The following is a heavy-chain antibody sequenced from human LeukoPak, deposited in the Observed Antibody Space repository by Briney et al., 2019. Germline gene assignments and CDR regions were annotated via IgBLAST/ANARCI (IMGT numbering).Heavy chain of an antibody. CDR1: GDTFTSYG. Sequence: LEASLKVSCKASGDTFTSYGISWVRQAPGQGLEWMGWISAYNGNTNYAQKLQGRVTMTTDTSTSTAYMELRSLRSDDTAVYYCQLITFGGVIVNDYWGQGTLVTVSS. J-gene: IGHJ4*02. CDR3: QLITFGGVIVNDY. CDR2: ISAYNGNT. D-gene: IGHD3-16*02. V-gene: IGHV1-18*01.